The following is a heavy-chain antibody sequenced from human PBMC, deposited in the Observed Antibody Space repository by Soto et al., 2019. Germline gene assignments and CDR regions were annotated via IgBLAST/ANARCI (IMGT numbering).Heavy chain of an antibody. CDR3: ARDATLTVAPDYVAFYYYYYYMDV. J-gene: IGHJ6*03. V-gene: IGHV3-7*01. CDR1: GFTFSSYW. Sequence: PLGVLRLSCAASGFTFSSYWMSWVRQAPGKGLEWVANIKQDGSEKYYVDSVKGRFTISRDNAKNSLYLQMNSLRAEDTAVYYCARDATLTVAPDYVAFYYYYYYMDVWGKGTTVTVSS. CDR2: IKQDGSEK. D-gene: IGHD6-19*01.